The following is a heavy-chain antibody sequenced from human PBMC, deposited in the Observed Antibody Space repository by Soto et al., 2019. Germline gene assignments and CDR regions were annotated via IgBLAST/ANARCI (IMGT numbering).Heavy chain of an antibody. CDR1: GGSFSGYY. D-gene: IGHD6-13*01. CDR2: INHSGST. V-gene: IGHV4-34*01. CDR3: ARGRFRAAAAAPFDY. Sequence: PSETLSLTCAVYGGSFSGYYWSWIRQPPGKGLEWIGEINHSGSTNYNPSLKSRVTISVDTSKNQFSLKLSSVTAADTAVYYCARGRFRAAAAAPFDYWGQGTLVTVPS. J-gene: IGHJ4*02.